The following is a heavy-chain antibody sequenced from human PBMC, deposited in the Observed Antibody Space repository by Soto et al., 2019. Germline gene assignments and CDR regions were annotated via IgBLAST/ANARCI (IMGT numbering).Heavy chain of an antibody. CDR2: INPDNGNT. CDR1: GYTFTRYT. D-gene: IGHD2-15*01. CDR3: ARGIATGQLDP. J-gene: IGHJ5*02. Sequence: ASVKVSCKASGYTFTRYTMNWVRQAPGQRLEWMGWINPDNGNTKYSQKFQDRVIISSDTSASTAYMDLSSLRSEDTAVYYCARGIATGQLDPWGQGTLGTVSS. V-gene: IGHV1-3*01.